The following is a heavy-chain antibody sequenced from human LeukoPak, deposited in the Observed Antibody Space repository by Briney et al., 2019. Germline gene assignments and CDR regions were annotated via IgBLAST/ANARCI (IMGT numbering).Heavy chain of an antibody. J-gene: IGHJ6*03. CDR1: GFTFSGFG. Sequence: GGSLRLSCAASGFTFSGFGMSWVRKAPGKGLEWVSGISWNSGSIGYADSVKGRFTISRDNAKNSLYLQMNSLRAEDTALYYCAKAHYYGPPYYYMDVWGKGTTVTISS. D-gene: IGHD3-10*01. CDR3: AKAHYYGPPYYYMDV. CDR2: ISWNSGSI. V-gene: IGHV3-9*01.